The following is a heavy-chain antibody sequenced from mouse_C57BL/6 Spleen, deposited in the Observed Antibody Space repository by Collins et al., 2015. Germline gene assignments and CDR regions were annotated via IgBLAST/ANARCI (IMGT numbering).Heavy chain of an antibody. CDR1: GYTFTSYW. D-gene: IGHD1-1*01. Sequence: QVQLQQPGAELVMPGASVKLSCKASGYTFTSYWMHWVKQRPGQGLEWIGEIDPSDSYTNYNQKFKGKSTLTVDKSSSTAYMQLSSLTSEDSAVYYCARPRHGYYSSTIYYAMDYWGQGTSVTVSS. CDR2: IDPSDSYT. CDR3: ARPRHGYYSSTIYYAMDY. J-gene: IGHJ4*01. V-gene: IGHV1-69*01.